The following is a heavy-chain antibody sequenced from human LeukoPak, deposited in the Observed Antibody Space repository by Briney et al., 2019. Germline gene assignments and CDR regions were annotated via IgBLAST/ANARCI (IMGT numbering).Heavy chain of an antibody. CDR1: GFTFSSYG. J-gene: IGHJ5*02. V-gene: IGHV3-30*03. CDR3: ARDNGEWRLNWFDH. CDR2: ISFDGSNK. Sequence: PGRSLRLSCAASGFTFSSYGIYWVRQAPGKGLEWVAVISFDGSNKYYADSVRGRFTVSRDNSKNTLYLQMNSLRAEDTAVYYCARDNGEWRLNWFDHWGQGTLVTVSS. D-gene: IGHD3-3*01.